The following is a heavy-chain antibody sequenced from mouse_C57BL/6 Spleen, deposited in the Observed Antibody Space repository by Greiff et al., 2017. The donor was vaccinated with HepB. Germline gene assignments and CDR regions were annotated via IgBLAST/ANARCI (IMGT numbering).Heavy chain of an antibody. V-gene: IGHV1-82*01. Sequence: VQLQQSGPELVKPGASVKISCKASGYAFSSSWMNWVKQRPGKGLEWIGRIYPGDGDTNYNGKFKGKATLTADKSSSTAYMQLSSLTSEDSAVYFCARIPIYYDYDGDAYWGQGTLVTVSA. CDR2: IYPGDGDT. CDR1: GYAFSSSW. J-gene: IGHJ3*01. CDR3: ARIPIYYDYDGDAY. D-gene: IGHD2-4*01.